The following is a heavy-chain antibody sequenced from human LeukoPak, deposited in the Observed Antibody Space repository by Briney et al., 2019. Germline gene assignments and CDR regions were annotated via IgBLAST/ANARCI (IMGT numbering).Heavy chain of an antibody. J-gene: IGHJ4*02. CDR2: INPNSGGT. D-gene: IGHD4-17*01. V-gene: IGHV1-2*02. CDR1: GYILTGYY. Sequence: ASVKVSCKASGYILTGYYIHWVRQAPGQGLEWMGWINPNSGGTNYAQKFQGRVTMTRDTSISTAYLELSRLRSDDTAVYHCARDSPLDYGDYGIDYWGQGTLVTVSS. CDR3: ARDSPLDYGDYGIDY.